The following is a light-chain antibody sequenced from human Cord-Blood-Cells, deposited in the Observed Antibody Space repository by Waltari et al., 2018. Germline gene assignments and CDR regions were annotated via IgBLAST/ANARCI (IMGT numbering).Light chain of an antibody. Sequence: IQITQSPSSLSESVVHRLPITCRVSRSISRYLNWYQQKPGKAPKLVIYAASTLQSGVPSRFSGSGSGTDFTLTISSLQPEDFATYYCQQSYSTPRTFGQGTKVEIK. CDR2: AAS. CDR3: QQSYSTPRT. V-gene: IGKV1-39*01. CDR1: RSISRY. J-gene: IGKJ1*01.